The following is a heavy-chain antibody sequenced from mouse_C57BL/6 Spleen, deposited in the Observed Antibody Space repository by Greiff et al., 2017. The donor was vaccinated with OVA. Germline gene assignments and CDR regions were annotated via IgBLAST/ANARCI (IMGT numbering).Heavy chain of an antibody. CDR1: GYTFTDYY. V-gene: IGHV1-26*01. Sequence: EVQLQQSGPELVKPGASVKISCKASGYTFTDYYMNWVKQSHGKSLEWIGDINPNNGGTSYNQKFKGKATLTVDKSSSTAYMELRSLTSEDSAVYYCARIRDGYYGYYFDYWGQGTTLTVSS. CDR2: INPNNGGT. J-gene: IGHJ2*01. D-gene: IGHD2-3*01. CDR3: ARIRDGYYGYYFDY.